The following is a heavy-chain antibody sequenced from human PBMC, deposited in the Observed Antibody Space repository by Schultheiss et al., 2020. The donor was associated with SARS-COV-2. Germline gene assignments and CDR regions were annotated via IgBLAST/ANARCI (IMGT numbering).Heavy chain of an antibody. CDR1: GGSFSGYY. J-gene: IGHJ3*02. CDR3: ATEKGEWSDAFDI. V-gene: IGHV4-34*01. Sequence: SETLSLTCAVYGGSFSGYYWSWIRQPPGKGLEWIGEINHSGSTNYNPSLKSRVTISVDTSKNQFSLKLSSVTAADTAVYYCATEKGEWSDAFDIWGQGTMVTVPS. CDR2: INHSGST. D-gene: IGHD3-3*01.